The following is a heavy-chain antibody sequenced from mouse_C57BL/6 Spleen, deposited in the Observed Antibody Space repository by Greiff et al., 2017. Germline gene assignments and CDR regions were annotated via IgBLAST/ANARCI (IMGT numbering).Heavy chain of an antibody. J-gene: IGHJ1*03. D-gene: IGHD1-1*01. Sequence: VQLQQSGAELVRPGASVTLSCKASGYTFTDYEMHWVKQTPVHGLEWIGAIDPETGGTAYNQKFKGKAILTADKSSSTAYMEIRSLTSEDSAVYYGTRGHITTVLATVSFDVWGTGATVTVSS. CDR3: TRGHITTVLATVSFDV. CDR2: IDPETGGT. V-gene: IGHV1-15*01. CDR1: GYTFTDYE.